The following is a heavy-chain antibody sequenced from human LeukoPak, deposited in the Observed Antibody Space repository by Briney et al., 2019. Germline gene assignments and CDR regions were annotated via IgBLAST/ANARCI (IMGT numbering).Heavy chain of an antibody. CDR3: ATPLDYYDSSGYHRGGD. Sequence: GGSLRLSCAASGFTFSRHWMTWVRQAPGKGLEWVSNVKEDATEKNYVDSMKGRFTISRDNAKNSLYLQMNSLRAEDTAVYYCATPLDYYDSSGYHRGGDWGQGTLVTVSS. J-gene: IGHJ4*02. D-gene: IGHD3-22*01. CDR1: GFTFSRHW. V-gene: IGHV3-7*03. CDR2: VKEDATEK.